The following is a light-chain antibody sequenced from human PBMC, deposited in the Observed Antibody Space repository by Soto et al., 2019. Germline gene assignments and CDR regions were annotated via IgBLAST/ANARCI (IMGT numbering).Light chain of an antibody. CDR2: DAS. CDR3: QQYNSYL. J-gene: IGKJ2*01. CDR1: QSMNNW. V-gene: IGKV1-5*01. Sequence: DIQLTQSPSALSASVGDRVTITCRASQSMNNWLDWYQQRPGKAPKLLIYDASTLESGVPSRFSGSGSGTEFTLTITSLQPDDFATYYCQQYNSYLFGQGTKLEI.